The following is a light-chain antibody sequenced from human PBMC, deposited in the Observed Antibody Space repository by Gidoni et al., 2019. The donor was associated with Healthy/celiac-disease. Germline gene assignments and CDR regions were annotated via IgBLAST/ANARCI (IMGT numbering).Light chain of an antibody. CDR3: QQSYSTPLT. Sequence: DSQTRQYTSSLSASVGDRVTITCRASQSISSYLNWYQQKPGKAPKLLLYAASSLQSGVPSRFSGSGSGTDFTLTISSLQPEDFATYYCQQSYSTPLTFGPGTKVDIK. J-gene: IGKJ3*01. CDR2: AAS. V-gene: IGKV1-39*01. CDR1: QSISSY.